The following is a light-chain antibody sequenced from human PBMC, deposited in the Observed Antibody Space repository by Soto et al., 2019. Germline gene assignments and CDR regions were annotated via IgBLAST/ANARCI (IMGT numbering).Light chain of an antibody. CDR2: DAS. J-gene: IGKJ4*01. CDR3: QQRSYLFT. Sequence: EILLTQSPATLSLSPGERATLSCRVSQSVGSSLAWYQQKPGQAPRLLIYDASNRATGIPARFSGSGSGTDFTLTINSLEPEDVAVYYCQQRSYLFTFGGGTKVDIK. CDR1: QSVGSS. V-gene: IGKV3-11*01.